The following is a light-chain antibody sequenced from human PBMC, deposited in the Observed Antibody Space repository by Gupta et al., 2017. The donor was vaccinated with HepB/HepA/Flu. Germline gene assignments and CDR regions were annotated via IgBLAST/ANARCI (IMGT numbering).Light chain of an antibody. CDR3: ATWDDSPWSGV. V-gene: IGLV1-44*01. J-gene: IGLJ2*01. CDR1: SSNIGNNT. CDR2: NNN. Sequence: SVLTEPPSASGTPGQRVNISCSGSSSNIGNNTVPWYRQLPGTAPKLLIYNNNQRPSGLPDRFSGSKSGTSASLAISGLQSEDEADYYCATWDDSPWSGVFGGGTKLTVL.